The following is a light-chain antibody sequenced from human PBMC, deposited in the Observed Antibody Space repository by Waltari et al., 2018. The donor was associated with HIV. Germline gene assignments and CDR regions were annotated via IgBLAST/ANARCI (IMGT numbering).Light chain of an antibody. CDR1: QIINNF. CDR2: ETS. CDR3: QQYNTFST. V-gene: IGKV1-5*03. Sequence: DIQMTQSPSTLSASVGDRVTITCRASQIINNFVAWYQQKPGKAPSLLIYETSNLQSGVSSRFSGSRSGTEFTFTISNLQPDDSATYHCQQYNTFSTFGQGTKVEIK. J-gene: IGKJ1*01.